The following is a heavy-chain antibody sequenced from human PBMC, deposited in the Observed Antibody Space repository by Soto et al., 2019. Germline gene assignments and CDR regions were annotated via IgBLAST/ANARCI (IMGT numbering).Heavy chain of an antibody. CDR3: ARDQEDGGPSSGWYYFDY. Sequence: QVKRVQSGAEVKKPGASVKVSCKASGYTFTSYAMHWVRQAPGQRLEWMGWINAGNGNTKYSQKFQGRVTITRDTSASTAYMELSSLRSEDTAVYYCARDQEDGGPSSGWYYFDYWGQGTLVTVSS. J-gene: IGHJ4*02. V-gene: IGHV1-3*01. CDR2: INAGNGNT. D-gene: IGHD6-19*01. CDR1: GYTFTSYA.